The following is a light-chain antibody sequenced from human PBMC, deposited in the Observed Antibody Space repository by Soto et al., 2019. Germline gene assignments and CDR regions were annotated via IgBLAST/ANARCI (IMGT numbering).Light chain of an antibody. V-gene: IGKV1-5*01. CDR3: QQYNRCCT. Sequence: DIQLTQSPGTLSTSVGERITSTCRASQSISGCLAWYQQKPGKAPKLLIYDVSTMDTGVPARFSGSGSETEFTLTISSLFPEDFAVYYCQQYNRCCTFGQGTQVDIK. CDR2: DVS. J-gene: IGKJ1*01. CDR1: QSISGC.